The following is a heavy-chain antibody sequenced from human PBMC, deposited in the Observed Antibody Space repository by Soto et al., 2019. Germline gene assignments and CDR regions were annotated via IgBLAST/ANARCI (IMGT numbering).Heavy chain of an antibody. D-gene: IGHD3-22*01. CDR3: ARDLRADSSGYWFNWFDP. Sequence: XATLSLPCTVCGGSISSYYWSWIRQPPGKGLEWIGYIYYSGSTNYNPSLKSRVTISVDTSKNQFSLKLSSVTAADTAVYYCARDLRADSSGYWFNWFDPWGQGTLVTVSS. CDR1: GGSISSYY. V-gene: IGHV4-59*01. CDR2: IYYSGST. J-gene: IGHJ5*02.